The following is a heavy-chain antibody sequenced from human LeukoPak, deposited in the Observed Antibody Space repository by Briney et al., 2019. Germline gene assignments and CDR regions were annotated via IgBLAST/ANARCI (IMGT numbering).Heavy chain of an antibody. CDR1: GFAVSSNY. Sequence: SGGSLRLSCAASGFAVSSNYMSWVRQAPGKGLEWVSVIYCSGGTYYADSVRGRFTISRDNSKNTLYLQMNSLRIEDMALYYCARDSISSGPMDLRGQGTLVTVS. D-gene: IGHD3-22*01. V-gene: IGHV3-53*01. CDR2: IYCSGGT. CDR3: ARDSISSGPMDL. J-gene: IGHJ4*02.